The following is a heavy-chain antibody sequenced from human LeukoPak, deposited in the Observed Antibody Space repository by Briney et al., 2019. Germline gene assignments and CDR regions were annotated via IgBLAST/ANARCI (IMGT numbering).Heavy chain of an antibody. CDR1: GFTFSSYG. CDR2: ISSRSSTI. J-gene: IGHJ2*01. D-gene: IGHD3-22*01. V-gene: IGHV3-48*01. CDR3: AKDGYYDSSAYYYVRYFDL. Sequence: HSGGSLRLSCAASGFTFSSYGMTWVRQAPGKGLEWVSYISSRSSTIYYADSVKGRFTISRDNSKNTLYLQMNSLRAEDTAVYYCAKDGYYDSSAYYYVRYFDLWGRGTLVTVSS.